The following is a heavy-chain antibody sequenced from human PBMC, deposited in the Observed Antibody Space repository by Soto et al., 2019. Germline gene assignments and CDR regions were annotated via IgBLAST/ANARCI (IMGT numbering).Heavy chain of an antibody. D-gene: IGHD3-10*01. V-gene: IGHV4-59*08. Sequence: QVQLQESGPGLVKPSETLSLTCTVSGGSISSYYWSWIRQPPGKGLEWIGYIYYSGSTNYNPSLKSRVTISVDTSKNQFSLKLSSVTAADTAVYYCARHLIVRGSGSFDYWGQGTLVTVSS. J-gene: IGHJ4*02. CDR3: ARHLIVRGSGSFDY. CDR1: GGSISSYY. CDR2: IYYSGST.